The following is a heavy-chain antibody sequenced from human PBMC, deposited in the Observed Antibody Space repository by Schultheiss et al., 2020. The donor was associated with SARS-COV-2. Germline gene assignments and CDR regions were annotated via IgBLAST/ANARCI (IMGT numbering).Heavy chain of an antibody. V-gene: IGHV3-21*04. CDR3: ARVSRQMYYYSSTDLYNFDY. Sequence: GASLKISCAASGFTFSNYGLSWVRQAPGKGLEWVSSMSSSSSDIYNADSVKGRFTISRDNAKNSLYLQMNSLRAEDTAVYYCARVSRQMYYYSSTDLYNFDYWGQGTLVTVST. J-gene: IGHJ4*02. CDR2: MSSSSSDI. CDR1: GFTFSNYG. D-gene: IGHD3-22*01.